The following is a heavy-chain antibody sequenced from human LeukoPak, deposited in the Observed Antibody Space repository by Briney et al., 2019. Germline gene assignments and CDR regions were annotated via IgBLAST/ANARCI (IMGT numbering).Heavy chain of an antibody. CDR2: IKQDGSEK. CDR3: ARGGGVVATIRYYYYYMDV. V-gene: IGHV3-7*01. J-gene: IGHJ6*03. Sequence: GGSLRLSCAASGFTFSSYWMSWVRQAPGKGLEWVVNIKQDGSEKYYVDSVKGRFTISRDNAKNSLYLQMNSLRAEDTAVYYCARGGGVVATIRYYYYYMDVWGRGTTVTVSS. D-gene: IGHD5-12*01. CDR1: GFTFSSYW.